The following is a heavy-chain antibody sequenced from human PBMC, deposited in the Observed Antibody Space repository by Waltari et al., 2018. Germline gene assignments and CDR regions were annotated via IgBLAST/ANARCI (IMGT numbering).Heavy chain of an antibody. Sequence: EVQLVESGGVVVQPGGSLRLSCAASGFTFDDYAMHWVRQAPGKGLEWVSLISWEGGSTSYAGSGKGRFTISRDNSKNSLYLQMNSLGAEDTALYYCAKDTSTTVTTYFDYWGQGTLVTVSS. D-gene: IGHD4-17*01. CDR1: GFTFDDYA. V-gene: IGHV3-43D*04. CDR3: AKDTSTTVTTYFDY. J-gene: IGHJ4*02. CDR2: ISWEGGST.